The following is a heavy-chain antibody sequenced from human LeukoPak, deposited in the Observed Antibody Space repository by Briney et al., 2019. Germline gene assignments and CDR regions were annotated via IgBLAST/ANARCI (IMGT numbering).Heavy chain of an antibody. J-gene: IGHJ4*02. D-gene: IGHD3-22*01. CDR2: IKQDGSEK. CDR3: ASQYYYDSSGYNY. V-gene: IGHV3-7*01. Sequence: GGSLRLSCAASGFTSSSYWMSWVRQAPGKGLEWVANIKQDGSEKYYVDSVKGRFTISRDNAKNSLYLQMNSLRAEDTAVYYCASQYYYDSSGYNYWGQGTLVTVSS. CDR1: GFTSSSYW.